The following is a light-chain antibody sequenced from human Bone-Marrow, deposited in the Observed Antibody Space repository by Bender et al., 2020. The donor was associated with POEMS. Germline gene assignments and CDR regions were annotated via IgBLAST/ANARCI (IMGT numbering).Light chain of an antibody. Sequence: SYVLTQPPSVSVAPGQTARITCGGNNIGSKGVHWYQQKPGQAPVLVVYDDSDRPSGIPERFSGSNSGNTATLTISRVEVGDEADYYCQVWDTSSDAMIFGGGTKLTVL. V-gene: IGLV3-21*02. CDR3: QVWDTSSDAMI. CDR1: NIGSKG. CDR2: DDS. J-gene: IGLJ2*01.